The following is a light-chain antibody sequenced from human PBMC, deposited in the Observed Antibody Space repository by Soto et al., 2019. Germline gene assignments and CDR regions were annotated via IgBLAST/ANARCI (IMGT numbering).Light chain of an antibody. CDR1: QSISSY. CDR2: AAS. CDR3: KQSFTTPQT. Sequence: DIQMTQSPSSLSASVGDRVTITCRASQSISSYLNWYQQKPGKAPKFLIYAASSLQSGVPSRFTGSGSGTDFTLTISSLQPEDFATYYCKQSFTTPQTFGQGTKVEIK. J-gene: IGKJ1*01. V-gene: IGKV1-39*01.